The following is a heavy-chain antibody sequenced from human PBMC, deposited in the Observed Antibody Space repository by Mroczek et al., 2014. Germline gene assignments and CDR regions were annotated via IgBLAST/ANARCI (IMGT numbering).Heavy chain of an antibody. J-gene: IGHJ4*02. CDR3: ARDLEGYSYVGQNY. CDR2: IYTSGST. V-gene: IGHV4-61*02. D-gene: IGHD5-18*01. CDR1: GGSISSGSYY. Sequence: QVQLVESGPGLVKPSQTLSLTCTVSGGSISSGSYYWSWIRQPAGKGLEWIGRIYTSGSTNYNPSLKSRVTISVDTSKNQFSLKLSSVTAADTAVYYCARDLEGYSYVGQNYWGQGTLVTVSS.